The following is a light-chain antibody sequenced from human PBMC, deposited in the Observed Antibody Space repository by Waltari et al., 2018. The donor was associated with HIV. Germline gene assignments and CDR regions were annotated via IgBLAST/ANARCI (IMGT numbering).Light chain of an antibody. CDR2: GAS. CDR3: QQYNKWPLYT. V-gene: IGKV3-15*01. CDR1: QRVNSN. J-gene: IGKJ2*01. Sequence: EIVMTQSPATLSVSPGERATLSCRASQRVNSNLAWYQQRPGQAPRLLIYGASTRATGIPARFSGSGSGTEFTLTISSLQSEDFAVYYCQQYNKWPLYTFGQGTKLEIK.